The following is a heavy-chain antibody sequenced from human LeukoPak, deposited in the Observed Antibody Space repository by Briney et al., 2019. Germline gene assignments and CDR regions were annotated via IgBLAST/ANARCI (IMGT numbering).Heavy chain of an antibody. J-gene: IGHJ4*02. CDR3: ARCGIGSSPTGVPRRYLFDY. CDR2: INHSGST. CDR1: GGSISSSSYY. V-gene: IGHV4-39*07. D-gene: IGHD2-2*01. Sequence: SETLSLTCTVSGGSISSSSYYWGWIRQPPGKGLEWIGEINHSGSTNYNPSLKSRVTISVDTSKNQFSLKLSSVTAADTAVYYCARCGIGSSPTGVPRRYLFDYWGQGTLVTVSS.